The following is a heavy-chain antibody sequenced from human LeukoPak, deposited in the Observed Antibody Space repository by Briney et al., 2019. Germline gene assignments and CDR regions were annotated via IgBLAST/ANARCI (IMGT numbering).Heavy chain of an antibody. V-gene: IGHV4-34*01. J-gene: IGHJ4*02. Sequence: SETLSLTCAVYGGSFSGYYWSWIRQPPGKGLEWIGEINHSGSTNYSPSLKSRVTISVDTSKNQFSLKLSSVTAADTAVYYCARGKDTAMFAPFDYWGQEPLVTVSS. CDR2: INHSGST. CDR1: GGSFSGYY. CDR3: ARGKDTAMFAPFDY. D-gene: IGHD5-18*01.